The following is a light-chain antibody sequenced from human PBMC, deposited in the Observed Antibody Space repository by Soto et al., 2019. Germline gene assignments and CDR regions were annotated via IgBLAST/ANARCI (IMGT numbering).Light chain of an antibody. V-gene: IGLV2-14*01. CDR2: EVS. CDR3: SSFTGSTTWV. Sequence: QSALTQPASVSGSPGQSITMFCTGTSNDIGGYNYVSWYQQHPGKAPKLIIYEVSNRPSGISNRFSGSKSANTASLTISGLQDEDEAEYYCSSFTGSTTWVFGGGTKVTVL. CDR1: SNDIGGYNY. J-gene: IGLJ3*02.